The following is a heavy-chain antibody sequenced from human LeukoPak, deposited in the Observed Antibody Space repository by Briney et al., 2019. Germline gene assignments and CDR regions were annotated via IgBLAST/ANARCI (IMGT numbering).Heavy chain of an antibody. CDR1: GYTFTSYD. V-gene: IGHV1-8*01. J-gene: IGHJ6*02. CDR2: MNPNSGNT. CDR3: ERVSMVRGVIRYYYGMDV. Sequence: ASVKVSCKASGYTFTSYDINWVRQATGQGLEWMGWMNPNSGNTGYAQKFQGRVTMTRNTSISTAYMELSSLRSEDTAVYYCERVSMVRGVIRYYYGMDVWGQGTTVTVSS. D-gene: IGHD3-10*01.